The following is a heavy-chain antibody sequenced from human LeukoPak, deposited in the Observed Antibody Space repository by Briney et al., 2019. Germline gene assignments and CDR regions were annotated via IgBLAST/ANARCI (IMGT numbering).Heavy chain of an antibody. Sequence: GGSLRLSCAASGFTFSSYSMNWVRQAPGKGLEWLSYISPSSNSIYYADSMKGRFAISRDNAKNSLYLQMNSLRAEDTAVYYCARGPFWSGYYDDWGQGTLVTVSS. CDR3: ARGPFWSGYYDD. CDR2: ISPSSNSI. J-gene: IGHJ4*02. V-gene: IGHV3-48*01. D-gene: IGHD3-3*01. CDR1: GFTFSSYS.